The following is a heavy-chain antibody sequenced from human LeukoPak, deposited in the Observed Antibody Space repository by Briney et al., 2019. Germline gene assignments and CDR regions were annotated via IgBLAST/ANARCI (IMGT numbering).Heavy chain of an antibody. CDR2: MNSNSGNT. Sequence: ASVKVSCKASGYIFTNFDINWVRQATGQGLEWVGWMNSNSGNTGYGQKFQGRITLTRDTSASTAYMELSSLRSEDTAVYYCARDRYSGSYYASYAFDIWGQGTMVTVSS. V-gene: IGHV1-8*01. D-gene: IGHD1-26*01. J-gene: IGHJ3*02. CDR3: ARDRYSGSYYASYAFDI. CDR1: GYIFTNFD.